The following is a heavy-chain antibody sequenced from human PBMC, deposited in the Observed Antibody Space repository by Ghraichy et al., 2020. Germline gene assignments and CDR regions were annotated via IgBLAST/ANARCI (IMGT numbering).Heavy chain of an antibody. J-gene: IGHJ4*02. Sequence: SGPTLVKPTQTLTLTCTFSGFSLSTSGMCVSWIRQPPGKALEWLALIDWDDDKYYSTSLKTRLTISKDTSKNQVVLTMTNMDPVDTATYYCARSRITMVQGVIIKAGFDYWGQGTLVTVSS. CDR1: GFSLSTSGMC. D-gene: IGHD3-10*01. CDR2: IDWDDDK. CDR3: ARSRITMVQGVIIKAGFDY. V-gene: IGHV2-70*01.